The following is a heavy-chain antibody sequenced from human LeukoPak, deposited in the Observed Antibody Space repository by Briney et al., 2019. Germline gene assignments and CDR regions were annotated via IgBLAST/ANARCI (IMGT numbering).Heavy chain of an antibody. CDR3: AKDLRYFDWSYFDY. CDR1: GFTFSSYA. V-gene: IGHV3-23*01. D-gene: IGHD3-9*01. Sequence: GGSLRLSCAASGFTFSSYAMSWVRQAPGKGLEWVSAISGSGGSTYYPDSVKGRFTISRDNSKNTLYLQMNSLRAEDTAVYYCAKDLRYFDWSYFDYWGQGTLVTVSS. CDR2: ISGSGGST. J-gene: IGHJ4*02.